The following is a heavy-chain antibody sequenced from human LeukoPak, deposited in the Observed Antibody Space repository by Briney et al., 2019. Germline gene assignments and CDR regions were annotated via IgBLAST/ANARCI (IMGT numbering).Heavy chain of an antibody. CDR2: ISSSGAST. V-gene: IGHV3-23*01. CDR3: ARSKQYSSSWYLPYYYYYYMDV. D-gene: IGHD6-13*01. J-gene: IGHJ6*03. Sequence: GGTLRLSCAVSGFSFLTYGMTWVRQAPGKGLEWVSAISSSGASTYYADSVKGRFTISRDNSKNTLYLQMNSLRAEDTAVYYCARSKQYSSSWYLPYYYYYYMDVWGKGTTVTVSS. CDR1: GFSFLTYG.